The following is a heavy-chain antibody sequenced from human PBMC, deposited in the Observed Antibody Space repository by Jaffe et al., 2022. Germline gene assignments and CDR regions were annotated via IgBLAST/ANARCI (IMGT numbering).Heavy chain of an antibody. Sequence: QVQLQESGPGLVKPSQTLSLTCTVSGGSISSGSYYWSWIRQPAGKGLEWIGRIYTSGSTNYNPSLKSRVTISVDTSKNQFSLKLSSVTAADTAVYYCARGGALAYCGGDCYFPSHAFDIWGQGTMVTVSS. CDR2: IYTSGST. V-gene: IGHV4-61*02. J-gene: IGHJ3*02. CDR3: ARGGALAYCGGDCYFPSHAFDI. D-gene: IGHD2-21*02. CDR1: GGSISSGSYY.